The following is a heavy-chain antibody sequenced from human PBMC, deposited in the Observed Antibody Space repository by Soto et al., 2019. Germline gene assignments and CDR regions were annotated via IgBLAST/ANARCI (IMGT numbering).Heavy chain of an antibody. J-gene: IGHJ4*02. CDR2: ISYDGSNK. CDR1: GFAFRSYG. V-gene: IGHV3-30*18. D-gene: IGHD2-15*01. CDR3: AKDKDIVVVVAAPLFDY. Sequence: GGSLRLSCAASGFAFRSYGMHGVRQAPGKGLEWVAVISYDGSNKYYADSVKGRFTISRDNSKNTLYLQMNSLRAEDTAVYYCAKDKDIVVVVAAPLFDYWGQGT.